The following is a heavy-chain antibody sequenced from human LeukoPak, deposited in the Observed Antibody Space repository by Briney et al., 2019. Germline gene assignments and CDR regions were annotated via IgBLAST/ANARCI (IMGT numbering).Heavy chain of an antibody. D-gene: IGHD3-10*01. Sequence: GGSLRLSCAASGFTFSNYNMNWVRQAPGKGLEWVSYISSSSSTIYYADSVKGRFTISRDNAKNSLYLQMNSLRAEDTAVYYCASQSFGELAYWGQGTLVTVSS. CDR2: ISSSSSTI. CDR3: ASQSFGELAY. CDR1: GFTFSNYN. J-gene: IGHJ4*02. V-gene: IGHV3-48*04.